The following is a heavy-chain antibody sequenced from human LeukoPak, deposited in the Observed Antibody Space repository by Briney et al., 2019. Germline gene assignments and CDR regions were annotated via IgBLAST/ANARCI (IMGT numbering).Heavy chain of an antibody. CDR3: AKGLDTAMVTY. D-gene: IGHD5-18*01. Sequence: GGSLRPSCAASGFTFSSYWMSWVRQAPGKGLEWVANIKQDGSEKYYADSVKGRFTISRDNSKNTLYLQMNSLRAEDTAVYYCAKGLDTAMVTYWGQGTLVTVSS. CDR2: IKQDGSEK. V-gene: IGHV3-7*01. J-gene: IGHJ4*02. CDR1: GFTFSSYW.